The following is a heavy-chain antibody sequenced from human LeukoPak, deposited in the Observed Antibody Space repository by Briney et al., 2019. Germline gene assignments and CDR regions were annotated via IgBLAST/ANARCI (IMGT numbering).Heavy chain of an antibody. CDR3: ARERWTASGYYFDH. Sequence: GGSLRLSCAASGVSFRGHWMSWVRQAPGKGLEWLANIKPDGSERRYVDSVKGRFTISRDDAKNSVYLEMNSLRVEDMAVYYCARERWTASGYYFDHWGQGTLVTVSS. CDR2: IKPDGSER. J-gene: IGHJ4*02. CDR1: GVSFRGHW. D-gene: IGHD6-13*01. V-gene: IGHV3-7*01.